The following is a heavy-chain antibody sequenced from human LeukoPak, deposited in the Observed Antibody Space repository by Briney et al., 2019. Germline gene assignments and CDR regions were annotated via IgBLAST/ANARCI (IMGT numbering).Heavy chain of an antibody. Sequence: PGRSLRLSCAASGFTFSGYAMHWVRQAPGKGLEWVSSISSSSSYIYYADSVKGRFTISRDNAKNSQYLQMNSLRAEDTAVYYCARLPLTARRHFDYWGQGTLVTVSS. CDR2: ISSSSSYI. J-gene: IGHJ4*02. V-gene: IGHV3-21*04. D-gene: IGHD5-18*01. CDR3: ARLPLTARRHFDY. CDR1: GFTFSGYA.